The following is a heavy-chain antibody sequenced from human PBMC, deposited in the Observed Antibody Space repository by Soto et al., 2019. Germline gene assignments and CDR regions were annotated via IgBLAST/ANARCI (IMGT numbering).Heavy chain of an antibody. V-gene: IGHV3-30*18. J-gene: IGHJ4*02. CDR3: AKGEVRGIIPSYFDY. Sequence: SLRLSCAGSGFTFRWFGMNWVRQAPGKGLEWVARISNDGSNEYYVDSVKGRFTISRDNSKNTLYPQMDSLRAEDTAVYYCAKGEVRGIIPSYFDYWGLGTLVTVSS. CDR1: GFTFRWFG. D-gene: IGHD3-10*01. CDR2: ISNDGSNE.